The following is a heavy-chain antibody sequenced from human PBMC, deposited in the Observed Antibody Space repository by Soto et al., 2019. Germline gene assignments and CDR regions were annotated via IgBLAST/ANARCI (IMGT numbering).Heavy chain of an antibody. Sequence: ASVKVPCKASGYTFTGYYMHWVRQAPGQGLEWMGWMNPNSGNTGYAQKFQGRVTMTRNTSISTAYMELSSLRSEDTAVYYCARGELLDRYYYDSSGPRWGQGTLVTVAS. J-gene: IGHJ4*02. CDR3: ARGELLDRYYYDSSGPR. D-gene: IGHD3-22*01. V-gene: IGHV1-8*02. CDR1: GYTFTGYY. CDR2: MNPNSGNT.